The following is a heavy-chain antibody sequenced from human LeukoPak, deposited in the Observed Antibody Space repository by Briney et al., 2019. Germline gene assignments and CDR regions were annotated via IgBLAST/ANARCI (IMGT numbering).Heavy chain of an antibody. CDR2: IIPIFGTA. CDR3: ARDQGYRYGYGDFDY. Sequence: ASVKVSFKASGGTFRSYAISWVRQAPGQGLEWMGGIIPIFGTANYAQKFQGRVTITADESTSIAYMELSSLRSEDTAVYYCARDQGYRYGYGDFDYWGQGTLVTVSS. V-gene: IGHV1-69*13. D-gene: IGHD5-18*01. CDR1: GGTFRSYA. J-gene: IGHJ4*02.